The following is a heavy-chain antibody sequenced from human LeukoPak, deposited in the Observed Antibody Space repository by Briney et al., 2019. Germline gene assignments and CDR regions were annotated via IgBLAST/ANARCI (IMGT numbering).Heavy chain of an antibody. D-gene: IGHD2-15*01. J-gene: IGHJ5*02. V-gene: IGHV3-23*01. CDR2: ISGSGGST. CDR1: GFTFSSYA. Sequence: PGGSLRLSCAASGFTFSSYAMSWVRQAPGKGLEWVSAISGSGGSTYYADSVKGRFTIPRDNSKNTLYLQMNSLRAEDTAVYYCAKRGRCSGGSCYGAFDPWGQGTLVTVSS. CDR3: AKRGRCSGGSCYGAFDP.